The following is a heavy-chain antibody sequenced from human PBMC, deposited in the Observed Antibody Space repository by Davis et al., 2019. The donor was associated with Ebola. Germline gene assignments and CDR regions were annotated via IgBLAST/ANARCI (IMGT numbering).Heavy chain of an antibody. J-gene: IGHJ6*03. V-gene: IGHV4-34*01. D-gene: IGHD2-2*03. CDR3: ARGRTGYCSSTSCPPPYYMDV. CDR1: GGSFSGYY. Sequence: PSETLSLTCAVYGGSFSGYYWSWIRQLPGKGLEWIGEINHSGSTNYNPSLKSRVTISVDTSKNQFSLKLSSVTAADTVVYYCARGRTGYCSSTSCPPPYYMDVWGKGTTVTVSS. CDR2: INHSGST.